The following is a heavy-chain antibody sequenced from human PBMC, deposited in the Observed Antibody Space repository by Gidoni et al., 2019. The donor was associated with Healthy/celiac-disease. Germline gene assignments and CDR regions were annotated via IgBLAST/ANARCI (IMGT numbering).Heavy chain of an antibody. CDR2: ISGSGGST. CDR3: AKGTYYYDSSGYRY. Sequence: EVQLLESGGGLVQPGGSLSLSCAASGFTFSSYAMSWVRQAPGKGLEWVSAISGSGGSTYYADSVKGRFTISRDNSKNTLYLQMNSLRAEDTAVYYCAKGTYYYDSSGYRYWGQGTLVTVSS. V-gene: IGHV3-23*01. J-gene: IGHJ4*02. CDR1: GFTFSSYA. D-gene: IGHD3-22*01.